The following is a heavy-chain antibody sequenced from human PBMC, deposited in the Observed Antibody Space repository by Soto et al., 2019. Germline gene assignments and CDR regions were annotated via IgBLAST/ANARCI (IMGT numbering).Heavy chain of an antibody. D-gene: IGHD3-10*01. CDR3: ERGTLIGSSTRNSFDP. Sequence: QVHLEESGPGLVRPSGTLSLTCNVSGVPISSYDWWTWVRQTPGKGMEWIGEIYHNGRTNYNPSLKSRVSLSVDKSKNQFSLNLQSLTAADTAVYYCERGTLIGSSTRNSFDPWGQGTQVTVSS. V-gene: IGHV4-4*02. J-gene: IGHJ5*02. CDR2: IYHNGRT. CDR1: GVPISSYDW.